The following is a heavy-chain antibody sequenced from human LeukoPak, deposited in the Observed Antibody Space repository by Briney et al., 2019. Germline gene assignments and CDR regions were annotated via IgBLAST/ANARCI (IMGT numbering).Heavy chain of an antibody. V-gene: IGHV5-51*01. D-gene: IGHD6-13*01. J-gene: IGHJ4*02. CDR3: ARQGLRIAAAGSPSLAGY. Sequence: GESLKISCKGSGYSFTSYWIGWVRQMPGKGLEWMGIIYPGDSDTRYSPSFQGQVTISADKSISTAYLQWSSLKASDTAMYYCARQGLRIAAAGSPSLAGYWGQGTLVTVSS. CDR1: GYSFTSYW. CDR2: IYPGDSDT.